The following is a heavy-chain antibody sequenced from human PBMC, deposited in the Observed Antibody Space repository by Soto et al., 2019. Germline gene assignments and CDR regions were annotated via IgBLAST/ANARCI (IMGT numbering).Heavy chain of an antibody. CDR3: AKRSIITGGAFDM. J-gene: IGHJ3*02. CDR2: TTATGGST. D-gene: IGHD3-3*02. Sequence: EVQLLESGGGFVQPGGSLRLSCVVSGFMFRDYPMGWVRQAPGKGLEWVSATTATGGSTFYADSVKGWFTISRDNSINTLYLQMNNLRVEDSAVYSCAKRSIITGGAFDMWGQGTMVTVSS. CDR1: GFMFRDYP. V-gene: IGHV3-23*01.